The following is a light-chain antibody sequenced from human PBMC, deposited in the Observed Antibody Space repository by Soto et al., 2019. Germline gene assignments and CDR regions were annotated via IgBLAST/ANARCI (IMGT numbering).Light chain of an antibody. J-gene: IGLJ2*01. CDR2: SVN. CDR3: SSYAGSGTVV. CDR1: SSDVGHYDR. Sequence: QSALTQPPSVSGSPGHSVTISCTGTSSDVGHYDRVSWYQQPPGTAPKLLIYSVNNRPSGVPDRFSGSKSGNTASLTISGLQAEYEADYYCSSYAGSGTVVFGGGTKLTVL. V-gene: IGLV2-18*02.